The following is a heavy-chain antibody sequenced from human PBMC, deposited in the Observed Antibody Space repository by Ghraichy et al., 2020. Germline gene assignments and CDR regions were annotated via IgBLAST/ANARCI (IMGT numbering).Heavy chain of an antibody. CDR2: IYPGDSDT. V-gene: IGHV5-51*01. CDR3: ARQAQQLVPKNYYYYYYGMDV. Sequence: GESLNISCKGSGYSFTSYWIGWVRQMPGKGLEWMGIIYPGDSDTRYSPSFQGQVTISADKSISTAYLQWSSLKASDTAMYYCARQAQQLVPKNYYYYYYGMDVWGQGTTVTVSS. D-gene: IGHD6-13*01. J-gene: IGHJ6*02. CDR1: GYSFTSYW.